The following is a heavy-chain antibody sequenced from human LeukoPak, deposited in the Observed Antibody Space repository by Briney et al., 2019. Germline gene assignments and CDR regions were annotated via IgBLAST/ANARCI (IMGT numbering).Heavy chain of an antibody. CDR3: ARGWLRGLDS. CDR2: INPSGGST. D-gene: IGHD5-12*01. CDR1: GYTFTGYY. Sequence: ASVEVSCKASGYTFTGYYMHWVRQAPGQGLEWMGIINPSGGSTSYAQKFQGRVTMTRDMSTNTVYMELNSLRSEDTAVYYCARGWLRGLDSWGQGTLVTVSS. J-gene: IGHJ4*02. V-gene: IGHV1-46*01.